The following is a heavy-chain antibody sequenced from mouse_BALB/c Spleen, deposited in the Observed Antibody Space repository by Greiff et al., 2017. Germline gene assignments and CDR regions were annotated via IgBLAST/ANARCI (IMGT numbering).Heavy chain of an antibody. D-gene: IGHD1-1*01. Sequence: EVQLQQSGPELVKPGASVKISCKASGYTFTDYNMHWVKQSHGKSLEWIGYIYPYNGGTGYNQKFKSKATLTVDNSSSTAYMELRSLTSEDSAVYYCAVLRTSFYWYFDVWGAGTTVTVSS. CDR3: AVLRTSFYWYFDV. CDR2: IYPYNGGT. V-gene: IGHV1S29*02. J-gene: IGHJ1*01. CDR1: GYTFTDYN.